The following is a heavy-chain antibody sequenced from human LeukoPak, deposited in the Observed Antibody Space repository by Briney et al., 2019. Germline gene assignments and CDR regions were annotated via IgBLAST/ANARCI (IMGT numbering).Heavy chain of an antibody. CDR1: GFSFSSYG. CDR3: ARDLFLDYDDSRRPYAY. J-gene: IGHJ4*02. CDR2: PCGDGNNK. V-gene: IGHV3-33*01. D-gene: IGHD3-22*01. Sequence: WMSLRLSCAASGFSFSSYGMHWVGPSPGKGREWVAVPCGDGNNKFYADYVKRRSTISRDDSKNTLYLQKNSLRAEDTAVYYCARDLFLDYDDSRRPYAYGGQGTLDT.